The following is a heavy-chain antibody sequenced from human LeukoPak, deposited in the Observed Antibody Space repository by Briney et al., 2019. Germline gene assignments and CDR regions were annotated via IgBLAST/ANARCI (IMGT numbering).Heavy chain of an antibody. V-gene: IGHV3-48*03. CDR1: GFTLSSYE. D-gene: IGHD2-2*03. Sequence: GGSLRLSCAASGFTLSSYEMNWVRQAPGKGLEWVSYISSSGSTIYYADSMKGRFTISRDNAENSLYLQMNSLRAEDTAVYYCARDSHYGYPSSWYHLVQIDYWGQGTLVTVSS. CDR2: ISSSGSTI. CDR3: ARDSHYGYPSSWYHLVQIDY. J-gene: IGHJ4*02.